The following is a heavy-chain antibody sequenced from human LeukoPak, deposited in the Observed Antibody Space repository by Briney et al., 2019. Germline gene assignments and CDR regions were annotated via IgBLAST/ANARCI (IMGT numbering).Heavy chain of an antibody. J-gene: IGHJ6*02. V-gene: IGHV3-74*01. CDR3: ASVYKHGMDV. CDR1: GFTFGSPW. CDR2: INSDGSAT. Sequence: GGSLRLSCAASGFTFGSPWMHWVRQAPGKGLMWVSRINSDGSATAYADSVKGRFTISRDNAENTLYLQMNSLRAEDTAVYYCASVYKHGMDVWGQGTTVIVSS. D-gene: IGHD5-24*01.